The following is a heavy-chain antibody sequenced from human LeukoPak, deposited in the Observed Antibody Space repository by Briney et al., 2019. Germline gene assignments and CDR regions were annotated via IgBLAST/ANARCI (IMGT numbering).Heavy chain of an antibody. CDR2: IRYNGFNE. CDR1: GFTFSNYG. Sequence: PGGSLRLSCAASGFTFSNYGIHWVRQAPGKGLEWVAFIRYNGFNEYYADPVKGRFTISRDNSKNTLYLQMHSLRVEDTAVYYCGSSEDGYIDYWGQGTLVTVSS. CDR3: GSSEDGYIDY. V-gene: IGHV3-30*02. J-gene: IGHJ4*02. D-gene: IGHD2-15*01.